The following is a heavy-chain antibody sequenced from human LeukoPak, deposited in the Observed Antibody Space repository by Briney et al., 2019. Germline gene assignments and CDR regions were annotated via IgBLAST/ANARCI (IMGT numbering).Heavy chain of an antibody. Sequence: GGSLRLSCAASGFTVSSNYMSWVRQAPGKGLEWVTCISASSSFIYYADSVKGRITISRDNAKNSLYLQMNSLRAEDTAVYYCARDSPYSGSYQEVDAFDIWGQGTMVTVSS. CDR1: GFTVSSNY. V-gene: IGHV3-21*01. J-gene: IGHJ3*02. D-gene: IGHD1-26*01. CDR3: ARDSPYSGSYQEVDAFDI. CDR2: ISASSSFI.